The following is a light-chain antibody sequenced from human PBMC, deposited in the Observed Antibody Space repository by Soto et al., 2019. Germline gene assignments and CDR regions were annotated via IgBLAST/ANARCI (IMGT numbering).Light chain of an antibody. J-gene: IGKJ2*01. CDR3: QQDGYPPNT. V-gene: IGKV3-20*01. Sequence: EIVLTQSPGTLSLSPGETASLSCRTSQSIRNNLLVWYQQQPGHAPRLLYYDVSSSAGGVPERFGGSGSEEYFTLTISRLEAEAVAEYYHQQDGYPPNTFGQGTRLEI. CDR2: DVS. CDR1: QSIRNNL.